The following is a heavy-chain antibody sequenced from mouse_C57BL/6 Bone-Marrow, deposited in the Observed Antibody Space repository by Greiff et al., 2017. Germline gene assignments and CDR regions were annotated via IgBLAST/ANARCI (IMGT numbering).Heavy chain of an antibody. V-gene: IGHV1-81*01. Sequence: LQESGAELARPGASVKLSCKASGYTFTSYGISWVKQRTGQGLEWIGEIYPRSGNTYYNEKFKGKATLTADKSSSTAYMELRSLTSEDSAVYFCARWGTTDFAYWGQGTLVTVSA. D-gene: IGHD1-1*01. CDR3: ARWGTTDFAY. CDR2: IYPRSGNT. CDR1: GYTFTSYG. J-gene: IGHJ3*01.